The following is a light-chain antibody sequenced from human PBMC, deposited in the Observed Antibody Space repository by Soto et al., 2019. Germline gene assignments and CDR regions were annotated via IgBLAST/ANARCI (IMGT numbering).Light chain of an antibody. CDR1: QSISSW. CDR2: DAS. Sequence: GDRVTITCRASQSISSWLAWYQQKPGKAPKLLIYDASSLESGVPSRFSGSGSGTEFTLTISSLQPDDFATYYCQQYYSYPWTFGQGTKVEIK. V-gene: IGKV1-5*01. J-gene: IGKJ1*01. CDR3: QQYYSYPWT.